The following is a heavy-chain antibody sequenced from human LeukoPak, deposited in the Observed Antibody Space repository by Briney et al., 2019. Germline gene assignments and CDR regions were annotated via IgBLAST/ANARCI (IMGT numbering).Heavy chain of an antibody. CDR3: TRGREGNYGLFDS. D-gene: IGHD3-10*01. CDR1: GFTFSSYW. Sequence: GGSLRLSCATSGFTFSSYWMHWVRQAPGKGLVWVSRINDDGRTTNYADSVKGRFTISRDNAKNTVYLQMSSLRAEDMAVYYCTRGREGNYGLFDSWGQGTLVTLSS. J-gene: IGHJ4*02. CDR2: INDDGRTT. V-gene: IGHV3-74*01.